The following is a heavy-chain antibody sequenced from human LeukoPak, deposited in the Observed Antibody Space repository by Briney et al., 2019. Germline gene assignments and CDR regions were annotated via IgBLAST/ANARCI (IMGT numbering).Heavy chain of an antibody. CDR1: GFTFSSYA. CDR3: AKDRVPMVRGVIPDYFDY. D-gene: IGHD3-10*01. J-gene: IGHJ4*02. V-gene: IGHV3-23*01. Sequence: GGSLRLSCAASGFTFSSYAMSWVRQAPGKGLEWVSAISGSGGSTYYADSVKGRFTISRDNSKNTLYLRMNSLRAEDTAVYYCAKDRVPMVRGVIPDYFDYWGQGTLVTVSS. CDR2: ISGSGGST.